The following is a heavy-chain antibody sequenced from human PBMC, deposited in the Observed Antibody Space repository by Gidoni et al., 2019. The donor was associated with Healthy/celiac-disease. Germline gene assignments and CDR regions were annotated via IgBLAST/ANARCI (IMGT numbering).Heavy chain of an antibody. CDR1: GFTVSSHY. V-gene: IGHV3-53*01. D-gene: IGHD1-26*01. J-gene: IGHJ6*02. CDR2: IYSGGST. CDR3: ARDPEIVGANYYYGMDV. Sequence: EVQLVESGGGLIQPGGSLRLSCAASGFTVSSHYMSWVRQAPGKGLEWVSVIYSGGSTYYADSVKGRFTISRDNSKNTLYLQMNSLRAEDTAVYYCARDPEIVGANYYYGMDVWGQGTTVTVSS.